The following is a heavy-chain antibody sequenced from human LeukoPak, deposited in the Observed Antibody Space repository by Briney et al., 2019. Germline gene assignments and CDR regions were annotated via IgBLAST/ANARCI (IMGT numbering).Heavy chain of an antibody. Sequence: SETLSLTCTVSGGSISSYYWSWIRQPQGKGLEWIGYISYGGATSYNPSLKRRVTISVDSPKNRFSLRLSSLTAADTALYYCARHGGTLDYFDYWGPGSLVTVSS. V-gene: IGHV4-59*08. CDR2: ISYGGAT. CDR1: GGSISSYY. J-gene: IGHJ4*02. CDR3: ARHGGTLDYFDY. D-gene: IGHD1-26*01.